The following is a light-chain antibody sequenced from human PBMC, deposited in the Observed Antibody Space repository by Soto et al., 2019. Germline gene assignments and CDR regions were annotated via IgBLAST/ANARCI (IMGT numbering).Light chain of an antibody. V-gene: IGKV1-39*01. CDR1: QSISSY. CDR3: QQSYSTPRGT. J-gene: IGKJ2*01. CDR2: AAS. Sequence: DIQMTQSPSSLSASVGDRVTITCRASQSISSYLNWYQQKPGKAPKLLIYAASSLQSGVPSRFSGRGSGTDFTLTISSLQPEDFATYYCQQSYSTPRGTFGQGTKLEIK.